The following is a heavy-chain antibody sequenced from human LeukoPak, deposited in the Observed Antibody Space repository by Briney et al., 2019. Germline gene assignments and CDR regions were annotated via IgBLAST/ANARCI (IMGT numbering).Heavy chain of an antibody. CDR3: ASNYYGSGSLDY. CDR2: IYYSGST. CDR1: GGSISSYY. Sequence: PSETLSLTCTVSGGSISSYYWSWIRQPPGKGLEWIGYIYYSGSTNYNPSLESRVNISVDTFKNQFSLKLSSVTAADTAVYYCASNYYGSGSLDYWGQGNLVTVSS. J-gene: IGHJ4*02. V-gene: IGHV4-59*08. D-gene: IGHD3-10*01.